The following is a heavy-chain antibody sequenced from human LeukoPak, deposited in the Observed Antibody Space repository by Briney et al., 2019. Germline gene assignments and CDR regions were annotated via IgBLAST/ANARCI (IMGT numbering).Heavy chain of an antibody. V-gene: IGHV3-9*01. Sequence: GGSLRLSCAASGFTFDDYAMHWVRQAPGKGLEWVSGISWNSGSIGYADSVKGRFTISRDNAKNSLYLQMNSLRAEDTALYYCAKALYDSSGYFDYWGQGTLVTVSS. CDR3: AKALYDSSGYFDY. D-gene: IGHD3-22*01. CDR1: GFTFDDYA. J-gene: IGHJ4*02. CDR2: ISWNSGSI.